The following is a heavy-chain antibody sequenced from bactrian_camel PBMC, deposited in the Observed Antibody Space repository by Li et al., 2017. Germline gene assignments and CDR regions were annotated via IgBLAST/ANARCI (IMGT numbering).Heavy chain of an antibody. CDR2: IDSDGRT. Sequence: VQLVESGGGLVQPGGSLRLSCAASGYAYARSCMVWFRQASGKEREGVAAIDSDGRTMYLTSVKGRFTISRDNDKNTLFLQMDSLKPEDTGMYLCAADGWWLLPEYNYWGQGTQVTVS. CDR1: GYAYARSC. V-gene: IGHV3S53*01. D-gene: IGHD2*01. CDR3: AADGWWLLPEYNY. J-gene: IGHJ4*01.